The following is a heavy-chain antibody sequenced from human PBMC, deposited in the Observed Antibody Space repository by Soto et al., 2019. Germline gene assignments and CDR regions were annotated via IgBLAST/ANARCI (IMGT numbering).Heavy chain of an antibody. J-gene: IGHJ4*02. V-gene: IGHV4-59*12. Sequence: SETLSLTCTVSGGSISSYYWSWIRQPPGKGLEWIGYIYYSGSTNYNPSLKSRVTISVDTSKNQFSLKLSSVTAADTAVYYCAKDNMVFGELFPWSSYYFDYWGQGTLVTVSS. CDR3: AKDNMVFGELFPWSSYYFDY. CDR1: GGSISSYY. CDR2: IYYSGST. D-gene: IGHD3-10*01.